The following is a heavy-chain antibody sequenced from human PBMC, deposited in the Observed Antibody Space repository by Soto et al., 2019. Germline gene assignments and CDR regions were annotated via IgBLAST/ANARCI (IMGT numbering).Heavy chain of an antibody. Sequence: SPTLSLPCAISGDSVSSNSAAWNWIRPSPSRGLEWLGRTYYRSKWYNDYAVSVKSRITINPDTSKNQFSLQLNSVTPEDTAVYYCARVVVVVVLMEDAFDIWGPGTMVTVSS. CDR1: GDSVSSNSAA. J-gene: IGHJ3*02. CDR2: TYYRSKWYN. V-gene: IGHV6-1*01. D-gene: IGHD2-2*01. CDR3: ARVVVVVVLMEDAFDI.